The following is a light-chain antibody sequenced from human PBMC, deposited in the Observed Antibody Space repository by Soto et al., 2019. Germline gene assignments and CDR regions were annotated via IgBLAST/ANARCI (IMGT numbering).Light chain of an antibody. CDR3: QQSFSAPLT. Sequence: DIQMTQSPSSLSASVGDRGSITCRASQSISNSLNWYQQRPGKAPRLLIYAASNLHSGVPSRFSGSGSGSDFTLSICSLQREDFATYYCQQSFSAPLTFVGGTKVHIK. V-gene: IGKV1-39*01. J-gene: IGKJ4*01. CDR2: AAS. CDR1: QSISNS.